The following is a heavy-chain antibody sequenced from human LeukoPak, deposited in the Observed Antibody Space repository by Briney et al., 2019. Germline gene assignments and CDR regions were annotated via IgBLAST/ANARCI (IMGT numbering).Heavy chain of an antibody. CDR3: AKFDYYDSSGYYNKGLDAFDI. CDR1: GFTFRSYV. V-gene: IGHV3-23*01. J-gene: IGHJ3*02. D-gene: IGHD3-22*01. CDR2: ISGSGGST. Sequence: GGSLRLSCGASGFTFRSYVMSWVRQAPGKGLEWVSAISGSGGSTYYADSVKGRFTISRDNSKNTLYLQMNSLRAEDTAVYYCAKFDYYDSSGYYNKGLDAFDIWGQGTMVNGSS.